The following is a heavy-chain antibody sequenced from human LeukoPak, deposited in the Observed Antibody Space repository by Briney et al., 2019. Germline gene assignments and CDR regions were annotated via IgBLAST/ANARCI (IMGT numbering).Heavy chain of an antibody. Sequence: PSETLSLTCSVSGGFISSYFWNWIRQPAGKGLEWVGHIYDGGKTNYNPSLRGRATISVDTSSNQFSLGLRSVTAADTAVYYCARDYIVETGVVAFDIWGQGTMVSVSS. CDR3: ARDYIVETGVVAFDI. CDR1: GGFISSYF. J-gene: IGHJ3*02. D-gene: IGHD5-12*01. CDR2: IYDGGKT. V-gene: IGHV4-4*07.